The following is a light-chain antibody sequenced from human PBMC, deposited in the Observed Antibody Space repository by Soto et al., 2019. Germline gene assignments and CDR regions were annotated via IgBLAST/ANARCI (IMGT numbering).Light chain of an antibody. Sequence: EIGLTQSPGTLSVSPGERGTLSCRASQSVSSNYLAWYQQKPRPAPSLLIYGASSRPTGPPDRFSGSASGTDFPLTISRLEPEDSAVYYRQQYGSSPNTFGQGTKVDIK. V-gene: IGKV3-20*01. J-gene: IGKJ1*01. CDR3: QQYGSSPNT. CDR2: GAS. CDR1: QSVSSNY.